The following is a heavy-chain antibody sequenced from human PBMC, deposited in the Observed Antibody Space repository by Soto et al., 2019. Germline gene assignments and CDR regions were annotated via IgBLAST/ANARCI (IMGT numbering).Heavy chain of an antibody. V-gene: IGHV4-61*01. CDR2: IYYSGST. CDR3: ARSGSGSGWL. Sequence: SETLSLTCTVSGGSVRRGRFSWGWIRQPPGKGLEWIGYIYYSGSTKYNSSLRSRVTISVDTSKNQFSLKLTSVTAADTAVYYCARSGSGSGWLGGQGTLVTVS. CDR1: GGSVRRGRFS. J-gene: IGHJ4*02. D-gene: IGHD6-19*01.